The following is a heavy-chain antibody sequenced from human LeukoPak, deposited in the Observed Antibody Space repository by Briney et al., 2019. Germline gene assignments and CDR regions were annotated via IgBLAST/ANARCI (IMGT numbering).Heavy chain of an antibody. J-gene: IGHJ4*02. CDR3: AKGSAAGRPYYFDY. Sequence: PGGSLRHSCAASGFTFSNYAMSWVRQVPGKGLEWVSAIDGSGGSTYYADSVKGRFTISRDNSKNTLDLQMNSLRVEDTAVYYCAKGSAAGRPYYFDYWGQGTLGTVSS. V-gene: IGHV3-23*01. CDR2: IDGSGGST. CDR1: GFTFSNYA. D-gene: IGHD6-6*01.